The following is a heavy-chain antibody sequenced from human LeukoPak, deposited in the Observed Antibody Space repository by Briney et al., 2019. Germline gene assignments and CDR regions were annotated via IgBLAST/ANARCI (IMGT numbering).Heavy chain of an antibody. D-gene: IGHD3-10*01. CDR3: ATTMVRGVINEGDYFDY. V-gene: IGHV3-30*04. J-gene: IGHJ4*02. CDR1: GLTFSSFA. Sequence: GGSLRLSCAASGLTFSSFAMHWVRQAPGKGLEWVALILYDGSNKYYAESVKGRFTISRDNAKNTLYLQMNSLRAEDTAVYYCATTMVRGVINEGDYFDYWGQGTLVTVSS. CDR2: ILYDGSNK.